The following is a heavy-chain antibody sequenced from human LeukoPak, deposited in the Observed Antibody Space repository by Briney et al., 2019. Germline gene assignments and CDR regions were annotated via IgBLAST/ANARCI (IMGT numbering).Heavy chain of an antibody. D-gene: IGHD6-19*01. CDR1: GGSISSGGYY. J-gene: IGHJ6*02. CDR3: ARDPYSSGWYVYGMDV. Sequence: SETLSLTCTVSGGSISSGGYYWSWIRQHPGKGLEWIGYIYYSGSNYYNPSLKSRVTISVDTSKNQFSRKLSSVTAADTAVYYCARDPYSSGWYVYGMDVWGQGTTVTVSS. V-gene: IGHV4-31*03. CDR2: IYYSGSN.